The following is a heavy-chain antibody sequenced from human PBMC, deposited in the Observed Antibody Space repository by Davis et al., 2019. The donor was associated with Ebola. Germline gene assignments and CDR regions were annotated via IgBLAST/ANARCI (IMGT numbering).Heavy chain of an antibody. V-gene: IGHV4-34*01. D-gene: IGHD5-12*01. CDR2: INHSGST. Sequence: SETLSLTCAVYGGSFSGYYWSWIRQPPGKGLEWIGEINHSGSTNYNPSLKSRVTISVDKSKNQFSLKLSSVTAADTAVYYCARDGGYSGYDSGPYGYWGQGTLVTVSS. CDR3: ARDGGYSGYDSGPYGY. CDR1: GGSFSGYY. J-gene: IGHJ4*02.